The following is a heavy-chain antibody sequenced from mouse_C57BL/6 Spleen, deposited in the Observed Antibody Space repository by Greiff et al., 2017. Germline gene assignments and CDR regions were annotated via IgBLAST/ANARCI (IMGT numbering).Heavy chain of an antibody. Sequence: EVKLQESGGGLVKPGGSLKLSCAASGFTFSDYGMHWVRQAPEKGLEWVAYISSGSSTRYYADTVKGRFTISRDNAKNTLFLQMTSLRSEDTAMYYCARGGITTAMDYWGQGTSVTVSS. J-gene: IGHJ4*01. CDR3: ARGGITTAMDY. V-gene: IGHV5-17*01. CDR2: ISSGSSTR. D-gene: IGHD2-4*01. CDR1: GFTFSDYG.